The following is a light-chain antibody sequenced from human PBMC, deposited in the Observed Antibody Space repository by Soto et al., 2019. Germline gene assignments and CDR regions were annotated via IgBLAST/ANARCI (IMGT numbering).Light chain of an antibody. CDR1: SSNIGAHYD. J-gene: IGLJ1*01. Sequence: QSVLTQPPSVSGAPGQRVTISCTGSSSNIGAHYDVHWYQLLPGTAPKLLIYENNNRPSGVPDRFSGSKSGTSASLAITGLQAEDEADYYCQSFDNSLSGHSVFGTGTKVTVL. CDR2: ENN. V-gene: IGLV1-40*01. CDR3: QSFDNSLSGHSV.